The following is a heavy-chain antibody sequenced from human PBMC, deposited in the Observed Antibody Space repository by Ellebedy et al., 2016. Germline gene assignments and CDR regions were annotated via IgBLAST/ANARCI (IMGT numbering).Heavy chain of an antibody. Sequence: GGSLRLXXAASGFTFSSYAMHWVRQAPGKGLEWVAVISYDGSNKYYADSVKGRFTISRDNSKNTLYLQMNSLRAEDTAVYYCARDPITMVRGYDYWGQGTLVTVSS. CDR2: ISYDGSNK. V-gene: IGHV3-30-3*01. J-gene: IGHJ4*02. CDR3: ARDPITMVRGYDY. D-gene: IGHD3-10*01. CDR1: GFTFSSYA.